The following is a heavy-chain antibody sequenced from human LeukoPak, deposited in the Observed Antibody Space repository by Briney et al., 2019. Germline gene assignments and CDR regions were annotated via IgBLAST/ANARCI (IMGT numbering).Heavy chain of an antibody. J-gene: IGHJ5*02. CDR1: GFTFSSYW. V-gene: IGHV3-7*01. CDR2: IKQDGSEK. CDR3: ARDFSTSCYECWFDP. Sequence: GGSLRLSCAASGFTFSSYWMSWVRQAPGKGLEWVANIKQDGSEKYYVDSVKGRFPISRDNAKNSLYLQMNSLRAEDTAVYYCARDFSTSCYECWFDPWGQGTLVTVSS. D-gene: IGHD2-2*01.